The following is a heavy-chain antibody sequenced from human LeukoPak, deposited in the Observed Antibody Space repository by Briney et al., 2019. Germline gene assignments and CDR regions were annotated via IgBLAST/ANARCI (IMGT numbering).Heavy chain of an antibody. V-gene: IGHV4-59*01. Sequence: PSETLSLTCTVSGGSISSYYWNWIRRPPGKGLEWIGYIYYSGSTNYNPSLKSRVTISVDTSKNQFSLKLTSVTAADTAVYYCARARGATIFQSAFDIWGQGTTVTVSS. CDR1: GGSISSYY. J-gene: IGHJ3*02. D-gene: IGHD5-24*01. CDR2: IYYSGST. CDR3: ARARGATIFQSAFDI.